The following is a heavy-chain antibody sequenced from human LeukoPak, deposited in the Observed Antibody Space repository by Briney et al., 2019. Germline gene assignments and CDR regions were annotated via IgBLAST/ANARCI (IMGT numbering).Heavy chain of an antibody. Sequence: ASVKVSCKASGYIFTGYYMHWVRQAPGQGLEWMGWINPNSGGTNYAQKFQGRVTMTRDTSISTAYMELSRLRSDDTAVYYCARAPGPTYYYDSSGYYSFDYWGQGTLVTVSS. V-gene: IGHV1-2*02. CDR3: ARAPGPTYYYDSSGYYSFDY. J-gene: IGHJ4*02. CDR2: INPNSGGT. D-gene: IGHD3-22*01. CDR1: GYIFTGYY.